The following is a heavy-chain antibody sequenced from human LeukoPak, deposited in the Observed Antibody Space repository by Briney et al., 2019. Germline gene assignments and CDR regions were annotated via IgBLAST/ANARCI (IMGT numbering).Heavy chain of an antibody. J-gene: IGHJ6*03. V-gene: IGHV4-59*01. D-gene: IGHD2-2*01. CDR3: ARCSSTKSYYYMDV. Sequence: SETLSLTCTVSGGSISSYYWSWIRQPPGKGLEWIGYIYYSGSTNYNPSLKSRVTISVDTSKNQSSLKLSSVTAADTAVYYCARCSSTKSYYYMDVWGKGTTVTISS. CDR1: GGSISSYY. CDR2: IYYSGST.